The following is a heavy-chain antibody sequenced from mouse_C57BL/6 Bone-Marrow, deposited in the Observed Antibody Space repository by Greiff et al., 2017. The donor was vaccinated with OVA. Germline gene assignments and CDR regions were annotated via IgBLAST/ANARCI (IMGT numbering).Heavy chain of an antibody. D-gene: IGHD3-2*02. J-gene: IGHJ3*01. CDR3: ARQTAQATRFAY. CDR2: ISSGGSYT. Sequence: EVKLVESGGDLVKPGGSLKLSCAASGFTFSSYGMSWVRQTPDKRLEWVATISSGGSYTYYPDSVKGRFTISRDNAKNTLYLQMSSLKSEDTAMYYCARQTAQATRFAYWGQGTLVTVSA. V-gene: IGHV5-6*01. CDR1: GFTFSSYG.